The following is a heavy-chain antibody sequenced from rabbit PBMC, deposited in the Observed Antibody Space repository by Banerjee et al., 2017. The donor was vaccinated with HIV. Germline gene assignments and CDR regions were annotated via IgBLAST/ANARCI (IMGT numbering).Heavy chain of an antibody. Sequence: QEQLEESGGDLVKPEGSLTLTCTASGFSFSSSYWMCWVRQAPGKGLELIGCINTGSNGGAAYASWAKGRFTISKTSSTTVTLQMTSLTVADTATYFCARGIVGDGYIMDLWGPGTLVTVS. J-gene: IGHJ4*01. D-gene: IGHD6-1*01. V-gene: IGHV1S45*01. CDR3: ARGIVGDGYIMDL. CDR2: INTGSNGGA. CDR1: GFSFSSSYW.